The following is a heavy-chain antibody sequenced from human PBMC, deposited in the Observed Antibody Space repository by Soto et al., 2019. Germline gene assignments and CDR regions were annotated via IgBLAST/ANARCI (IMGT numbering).Heavy chain of an antibody. D-gene: IGHD4-17*01. CDR2: ISPNSANT. J-gene: IGHJ4*02. Sequence: QAQLVQSGAEVKKPGASVKVSCKASGYTFTTYDISWVRQATGQGLEWMGWISPNSANTGYAQNFQGRVTMTRNTSISTAYMELSSLRSEDTAVYYCARGDYGDYADYWGQGTLVTVSS. V-gene: IGHV1-8*01. CDR1: GYTFTTYD. CDR3: ARGDYGDYADY.